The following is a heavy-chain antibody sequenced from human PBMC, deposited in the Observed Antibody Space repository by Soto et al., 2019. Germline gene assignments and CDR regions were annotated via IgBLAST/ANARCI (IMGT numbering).Heavy chain of an antibody. D-gene: IGHD3-10*01. CDR1: EFTFSTYA. V-gene: IGHV3-48*01. J-gene: IGHJ6*03. Sequence: EVQLVESGGGLVQPGGSLRLSCAASEFTFSTYAMNWVRQAPGKGLEWVSYISSSMQNIRYADSVKGRFTISRDNAKNSLYLQMNSLRAEDTAVYYCARDQSRGQVFYYYMDVWGKGTTVTVSS. CDR3: ARDQSRGQVFYYYMDV. CDR2: ISSSMQNI.